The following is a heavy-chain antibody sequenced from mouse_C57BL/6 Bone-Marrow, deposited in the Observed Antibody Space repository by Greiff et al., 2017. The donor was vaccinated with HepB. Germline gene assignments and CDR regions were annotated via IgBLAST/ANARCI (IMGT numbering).Heavy chain of an antibody. D-gene: IGHD3-3*01. Sequence: EVQGVESGGGLVKPGGSLKLSCAASGFTFSSYAMSWVRKTPEKRLELVAAINSDGGSTYYPDTMERRFIISRDNTKKTLYLQMSSLKSEDTALYYCARHEGSKGRYWGQGTTLTVSS. J-gene: IGHJ2*01. CDR2: INSDGGST. V-gene: IGHV5-2*01. CDR3: ARHEGSKGRY. CDR1: GFTFSSYA.